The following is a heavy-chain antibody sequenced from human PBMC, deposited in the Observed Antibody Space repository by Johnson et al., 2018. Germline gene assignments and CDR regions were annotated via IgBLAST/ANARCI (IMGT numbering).Heavy chain of an antibody. CDR2: INSDGSST. Sequence: VQLVQSGGGLVQPGGSLRLSCAASGFTFSSYWMHWVRQAPGKGLVWVSRINSDGSSTSYADSVKGRFTIPRDNAKNTLYLQMNSLRAEDPAVYYCARDRGYYYYYMDVWGKGTTVTVSS. J-gene: IGHJ6*03. CDR3: ARDRGYYYYYMDV. D-gene: IGHD3-16*01. V-gene: IGHV3-74*01. CDR1: GFTFSSYW.